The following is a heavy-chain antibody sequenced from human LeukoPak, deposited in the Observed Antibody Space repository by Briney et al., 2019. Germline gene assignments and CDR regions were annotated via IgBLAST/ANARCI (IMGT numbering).Heavy chain of an antibody. Sequence: SETLSLTCTVSGGSISSYYWSWIRQPPGKGLEWIGYIYYSGSTNYNPSLKSRVTISVDTSKNQSSLKLSSVTAADTAVYYCARIHKYSWYFDYWGQGTLVTVSS. CDR3: ARIHKYSWYFDY. J-gene: IGHJ4*02. D-gene: IGHD2-15*01. CDR2: IYYSGST. V-gene: IGHV4-59*01. CDR1: GGSISSYY.